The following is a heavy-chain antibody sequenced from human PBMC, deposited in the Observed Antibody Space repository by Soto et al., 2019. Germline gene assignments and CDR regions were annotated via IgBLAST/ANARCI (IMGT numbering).Heavy chain of an antibody. V-gene: IGHV3-30-3*01. Sequence: GGSLRLSCAASGFTFSSYAMHWVRQAPGKGLEWVAVISYDGSNKYYADSVKGRFTISRDNSKNTLYLQMNSLRAEDTAVYYCARNAVLWFGELLHYYGMDVWGQGTTVTVSS. CDR2: ISYDGSNK. CDR1: GFTFSSYA. CDR3: ARNAVLWFGELLHYYGMDV. D-gene: IGHD3-10*01. J-gene: IGHJ6*02.